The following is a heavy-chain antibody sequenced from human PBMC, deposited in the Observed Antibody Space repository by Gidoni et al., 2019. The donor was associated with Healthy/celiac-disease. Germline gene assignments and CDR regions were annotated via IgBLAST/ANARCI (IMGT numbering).Heavy chain of an antibody. CDR2: IYSGGST. J-gene: IGHJ5*02. CDR1: GFTVSSNY. Sequence: EVQLVESGGGLIQPGGSLRLSCAASGFTVSSNYMSWVRQAPGKGLEWVSVIYSGGSTYYADSVKGRFTISRDNSKNTLYLQMNSLRAEDTAVYYCAREHHSSSWGWDWFDPWGQGTLVTVSS. D-gene: IGHD6-13*01. V-gene: IGHV3-53*01. CDR3: AREHHSSSWGWDWFDP.